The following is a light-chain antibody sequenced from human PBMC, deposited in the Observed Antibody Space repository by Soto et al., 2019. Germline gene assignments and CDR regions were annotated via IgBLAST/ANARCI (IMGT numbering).Light chain of an antibody. CDR2: GAS. CDR1: QSVSSN. J-gene: IGKJ1*01. CDR3: QQYNNWPRGK. V-gene: IGKV3-15*01. Sequence: EIVMTQSPATLSVSPGERATLSCRASQSVSSNLAWYQQKPGQAPRLLIYGASTRATGIPARFSGSGSGKEFTLTISSLQSEDFAVYYCQQYNNWPRGKFGKGTKGDI.